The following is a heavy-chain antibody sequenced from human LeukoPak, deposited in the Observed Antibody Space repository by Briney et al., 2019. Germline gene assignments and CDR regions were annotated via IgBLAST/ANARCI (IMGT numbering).Heavy chain of an antibody. CDR2: IIPIFGTT. V-gene: IGHV1-69*06. CDR1: GGTFNSYA. D-gene: IGHD6-6*01. J-gene: IGHJ6*03. Sequence: SVKVSCKASGGTFNSYAISWVRQAPGQGLEWMGGIIPIFGTTNYARKFRGRVTLTADKSTRTAYMELSSLRSEDTAVYYCARDGTRSSTRYYYYYYMDVWGKGTTVTVSS. CDR3: ARDGTRSSTRYYYYYYMDV.